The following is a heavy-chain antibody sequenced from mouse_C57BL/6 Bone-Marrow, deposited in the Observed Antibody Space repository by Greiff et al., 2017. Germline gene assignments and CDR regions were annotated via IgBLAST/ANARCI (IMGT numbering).Heavy chain of an antibody. CDR1: GFTFSDYY. J-gene: IGHJ1*03. D-gene: IGHD1-1*01. Sequence: EVKLVESEGGLVQPGSSMKLSCTASGFTFSDYYMAWVRPVPEKGLEWVANINYDGSSTYYLEPLKSRFIISRDNATNIRYLQMSSLKSADTATYYCARGPLYYCSSPSYWYFYVWGTETTVTVAS. CDR3: ARGPLYYCSSPSYWYFYV. CDR2: INYDGSST. V-gene: IGHV5-16*01.